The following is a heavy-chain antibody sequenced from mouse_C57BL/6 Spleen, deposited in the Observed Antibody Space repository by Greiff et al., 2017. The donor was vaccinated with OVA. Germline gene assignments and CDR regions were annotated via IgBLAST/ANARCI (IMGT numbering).Heavy chain of an antibody. CDR2: INPSSGYT. J-gene: IGHJ4*01. CDR3: ARSSNYDAMDY. Sequence: VQLVESGAELARPGASVKMSCKASGYTFTSYTMHWVKQRPGQGLEWIGYINPSSGYTKYNQKFKDKATLTADKSSSTAYMQLSSLTSEDSAVYYCARSSNYDAMDYWGQGTSVTVSS. CDR1: GYTFTSYT. D-gene: IGHD2-5*01. V-gene: IGHV1-4*01.